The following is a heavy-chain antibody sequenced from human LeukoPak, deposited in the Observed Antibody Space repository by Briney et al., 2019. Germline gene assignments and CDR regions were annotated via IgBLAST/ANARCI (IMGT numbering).Heavy chain of an antibody. CDR2: IYYSGNT. Sequence: KASETLSLTCTVSGGSISGGHWNWIRQPPGKGLEWIGNIYYSGNTNYNPSLKSRVTISVDTSKNQFSLKLSSVTAADTAVYYCARRNDFDIWGQGTMVTVSS. CDR3: ARRNDFDI. V-gene: IGHV4-59*08. J-gene: IGHJ3*02. CDR1: GGSISGGH.